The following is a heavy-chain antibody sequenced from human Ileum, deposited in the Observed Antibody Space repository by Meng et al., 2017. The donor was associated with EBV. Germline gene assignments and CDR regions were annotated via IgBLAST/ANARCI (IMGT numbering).Heavy chain of an antibody. CDR3: ARGYSSGWYYFDS. CDR2: IYYSGTT. Sequence: QLQLQESGPGLVKPSETLSLTCTVSGVSIDRSSDNWGWIRQSPGKGLEWMGNIYYSGTTYYNPSLKSRVTISVDTSKNQFSLKLSSVTAADTAVYYCARGYSSGWYYFDSWGQGTLVTVSS. J-gene: IGHJ4*02. D-gene: IGHD6-19*01. V-gene: IGHV4-39*01. CDR1: GVSIDRSSDN.